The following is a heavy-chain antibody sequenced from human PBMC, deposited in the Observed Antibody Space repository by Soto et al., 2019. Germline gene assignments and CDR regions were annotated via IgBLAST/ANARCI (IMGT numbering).Heavy chain of an antibody. Sequence: SDTLSLTCTVSRGSISSGNYYWAWFRQPPGKGLEWIGSIYYSGSTYYNPALKSRVTMSVDTSKNQFSLKLTSVTAADTAMYYCARNDIVATNKALDIWGQGTMVT. CDR3: ARNDIVATNKALDI. V-gene: IGHV4-39*01. J-gene: IGHJ3*02. D-gene: IGHD5-12*01. CDR2: IYYSGST. CDR1: RGSISSGNYY.